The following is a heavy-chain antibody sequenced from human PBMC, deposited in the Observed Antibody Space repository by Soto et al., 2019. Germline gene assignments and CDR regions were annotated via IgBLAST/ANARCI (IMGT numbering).Heavy chain of an antibody. CDR3: ARGPRRYSYYYYGMHV. V-gene: IGHV1-8*01. Sequence: VASVKVSCKASGYTFTSYDINWVRQATGQGLEWMGWMNPNSGNTGYAQKFQGRVTMTRNTSISTAYMELSSLRSEDTAVYYCARGPRRYSYYYYGMHVWGQGTTVTVSS. J-gene: IGHJ6*02. CDR1: GYTFTSYD. CDR2: MNPNSGNT. D-gene: IGHD5-18*01.